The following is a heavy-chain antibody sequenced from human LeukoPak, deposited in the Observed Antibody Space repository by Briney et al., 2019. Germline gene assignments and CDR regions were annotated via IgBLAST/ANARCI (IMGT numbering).Heavy chain of an antibody. Sequence: ASVKVSCKASGYTFTGYYMHWVRQAPGQGLEWMGWINPNSGGTNYAQKFQGRVTMTRDTSISTAYMELSRLRSDDTAVYYCARDQYCSSTSCYLFSPWFDPWGQGTLVTVSS. J-gene: IGHJ5*02. V-gene: IGHV1-2*02. CDR3: ARDQYCSSTSCYLFSPWFDP. CDR1: GYTFTGYY. CDR2: INPNSGGT. D-gene: IGHD2-2*01.